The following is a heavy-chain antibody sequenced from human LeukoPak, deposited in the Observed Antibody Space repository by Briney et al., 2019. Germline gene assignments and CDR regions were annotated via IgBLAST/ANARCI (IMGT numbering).Heavy chain of an antibody. V-gene: IGHV3-30*04. Sequence: GGSLRLSCAAPGFTFSIYNIHWVRQAPGKGLEWVAVISYDGNDKYYADSVKGRFTVSRDKSKNTLYLQMNSLRGEDTAVYYCARVYESYSLDYWGQGTLVTVSS. J-gene: IGHJ4*02. D-gene: IGHD1-26*01. CDR2: ISYDGNDK. CDR3: ARVYESYSLDY. CDR1: GFTFSIYN.